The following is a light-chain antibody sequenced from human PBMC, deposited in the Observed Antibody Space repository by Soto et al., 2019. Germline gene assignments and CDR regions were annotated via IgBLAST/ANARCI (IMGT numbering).Light chain of an antibody. CDR3: SSYTSSSTRV. CDR2: EVS. Sequence: QSVLTQPASVSGSPGQSITIPCTGTSGDVGGYNYVSWYQQHPGKAPKVMIYEVSKRPSGVSNRFSGSKSGNTASLTISGLQAEDEADYYCSSYTSSSTRVFGTGTKLTVL. J-gene: IGLJ1*01. V-gene: IGLV2-14*01. CDR1: SGDVGGYNY.